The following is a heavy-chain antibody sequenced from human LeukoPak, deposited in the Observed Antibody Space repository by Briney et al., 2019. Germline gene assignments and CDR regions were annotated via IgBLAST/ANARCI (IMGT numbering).Heavy chain of an antibody. CDR2: IWHDGSNK. V-gene: IGHV3-33*06. J-gene: IGHJ4*02. CDR3: AKTPNPPYYFDY. CDR1: RFTFSSDG. Sequence: GGSLRLSCAASRFTFSSDGMHSVREAPGNGLEGMEIIWHDGSNKYYAASEKGRFTIARDNSNNTLYLQMTSLSADDTAVYYCAKTPNPPYYFDYWGQGTLVTVSS. D-gene: IGHD2-15*01.